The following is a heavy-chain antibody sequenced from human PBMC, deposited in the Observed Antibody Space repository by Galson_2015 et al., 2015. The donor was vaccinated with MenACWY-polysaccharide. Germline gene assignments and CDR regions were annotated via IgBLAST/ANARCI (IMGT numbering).Heavy chain of an antibody. V-gene: IGHV1-2*06. J-gene: IGHJ4*02. CDR3: ATSAPIAIAVSV. Sequence: SVKVSCKASGYTFTDHNIHWVRQAPGQGLEWVGRIKPSTGATNYAQKFQDRVSMTTDTSITTAYMELTRLRPDDTALYYCATSAPIAIAVSVWGQGTLVTVSS. CDR2: IKPSTGAT. CDR1: GYTFTDHN. D-gene: IGHD6-13*01.